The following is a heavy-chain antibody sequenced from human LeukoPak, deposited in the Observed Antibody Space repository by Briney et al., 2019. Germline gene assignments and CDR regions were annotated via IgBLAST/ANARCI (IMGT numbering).Heavy chain of an antibody. CDR2: IKQDGSEK. CDR3: ARYSGNYRAFDI. D-gene: IGHD1-26*01. CDR1: GFTFSSYW. Sequence: PGGSLRLSCAASGFTFSSYWMSWVRQAPGKGLEWLANIKQDGSEKYYVDSVKGRFTISRDNPKNSLYLQMNSLRAEDTAVYYCARYSGNYRAFDIWGQGTMVTVPS. V-gene: IGHV3-7*05. J-gene: IGHJ3*02.